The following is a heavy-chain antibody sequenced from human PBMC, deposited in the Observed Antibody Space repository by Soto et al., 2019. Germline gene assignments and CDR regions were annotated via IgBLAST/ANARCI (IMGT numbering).Heavy chain of an antibody. CDR1: GFTFSDYW. CDR3: AISMGPRGNDY. Sequence: EVQLVESGGGLVQPGGSLRLSCAASGFTFSDYWMSWVRQAPGKGLECVANIKTDGSEKYYVDPVKGRFTISRDNAKNSLYLQMNSLRAEDTAVYYSAISMGPRGNDYWGQGTLVAVSS. D-gene: IGHD3-10*01. V-gene: IGHV3-7*05. CDR2: IKTDGSEK. J-gene: IGHJ4*02.